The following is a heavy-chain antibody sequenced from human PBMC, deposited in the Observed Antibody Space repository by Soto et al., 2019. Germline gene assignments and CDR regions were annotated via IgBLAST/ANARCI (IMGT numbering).Heavy chain of an antibody. Sequence: SETLSLTCTVSGGSISSYYWSWIRQPPGKGLEWIGYIYYSGSTNYNPSLKSRVTISVDTSKNQFSLKLSSVTAADTAVYYCAVTMRYCSGGSCVLFDYWGQGTPVTVSS. D-gene: IGHD2-15*01. V-gene: IGHV4-59*01. J-gene: IGHJ4*02. CDR3: AVTMRYCSGGSCVLFDY. CDR2: IYYSGST. CDR1: GGSISSYY.